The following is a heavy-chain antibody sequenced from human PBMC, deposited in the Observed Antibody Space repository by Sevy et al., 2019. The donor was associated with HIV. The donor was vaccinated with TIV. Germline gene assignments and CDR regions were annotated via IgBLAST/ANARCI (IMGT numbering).Heavy chain of an antibody. V-gene: IGHV3-15*01. J-gene: IGHJ3*02. D-gene: IGHD4-4*01. CDR2: IRSKVDGGTT. Sequence: GESLKICCAASGFTFSNAWMSWVRQAPGKGLEWVGRIRSKVDGGTTDYAAPVKGRFTISRDDSKNTLHLQMNSLQTEDTAVYYCINDYNEYRDAFDIWGQGTMVTVSS. CDR1: GFTFSNAW. CDR3: INDYNEYRDAFDI.